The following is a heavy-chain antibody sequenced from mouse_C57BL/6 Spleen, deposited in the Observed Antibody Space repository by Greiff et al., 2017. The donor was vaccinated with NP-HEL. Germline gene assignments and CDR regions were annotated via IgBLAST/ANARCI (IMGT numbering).Heavy chain of an antibody. Sequence: VRLQQSGPELVKPGASVKISCKASGYTFTDYYMNWVKQSHGKSLEWIGDINPNNGGTSYNQKFKGKATLTVDKSSSTAYMELRSLTSEDSAVYYCAYSNHAYWYFDVWGTGTTVTVSS. CDR1: GYTFTDYY. CDR2: INPNNGGT. J-gene: IGHJ1*03. V-gene: IGHV1-26*01. CDR3: AYSNHAYWYFDV. D-gene: IGHD2-5*01.